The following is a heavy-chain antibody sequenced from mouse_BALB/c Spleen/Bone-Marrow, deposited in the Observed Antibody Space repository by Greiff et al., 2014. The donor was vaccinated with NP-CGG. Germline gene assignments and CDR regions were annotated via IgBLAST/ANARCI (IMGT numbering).Heavy chain of an antibody. CDR1: GFTFSSYY. Sequence: EVKVEESGGGLVKLGGSLKLSCAASGFTFSSYYMSWVRQTPEKRLELVAAINSNGDNTYYPDTVKGRFTISRDNAKNTLYLQMSSLKSEDTALYYCARRGISTSEGVGAMDYWGQGTSVTVSS. D-gene: IGHD1-1*01. CDR2: INSNGDNT. CDR3: ARRGISTSEGVGAMDY. J-gene: IGHJ4*01. V-gene: IGHV5-6-2*01.